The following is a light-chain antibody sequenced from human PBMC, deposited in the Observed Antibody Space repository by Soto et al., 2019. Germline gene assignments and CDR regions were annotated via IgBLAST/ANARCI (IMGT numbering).Light chain of an antibody. Sequence: TQSPAILSLSPGERAALSCRASQSVGSSYLAWYRQKPGKAPNLLIYGVSSLHSGVPSRFSGSGSETDFTLTISSLQPEDFATYYCQQSYSNPRTFGQGTKVDI. CDR3: QQSYSNPRT. V-gene: IGKV1-39*01. J-gene: IGKJ1*01. CDR1: QSVGSSY. CDR2: GVS.